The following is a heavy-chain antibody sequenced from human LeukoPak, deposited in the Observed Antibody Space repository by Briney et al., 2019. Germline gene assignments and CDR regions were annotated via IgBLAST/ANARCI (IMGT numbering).Heavy chain of an antibody. CDR3: ARDLRNSSGLRRGAFDI. Sequence: SETLSLTCTVSGGSISNNYWSWIRQPPGKGLEWIGYIYYSGSTNYKPSLKSRVTISVDTSKNQFSLKLSSLTAADTAVYYCARDLRNSSGLRRGAFDIWGQGTMVTVSS. CDR1: GGSISNNY. CDR2: IYYSGST. D-gene: IGHD6-19*01. J-gene: IGHJ3*02. V-gene: IGHV4-59*01.